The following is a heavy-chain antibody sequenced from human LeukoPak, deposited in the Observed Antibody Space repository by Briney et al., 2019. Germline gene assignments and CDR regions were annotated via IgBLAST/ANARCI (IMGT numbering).Heavy chain of an antibody. V-gene: IGHV4-34*09. CDR3: ARETRYFDWLLTYYFDY. J-gene: IGHJ4*02. CDR1: GGSFSGYY. Sequence: SETLSLTCAVYGGSFSGYYWSWIRQPPGKGLEWIGEINNSGSTNYNPSLKSRVTISVDTSKNQFSLKLSSVTAADTAVYYCARETRYFDWLLTYYFDYWGQGTLVTVSS. CDR2: INNSGST. D-gene: IGHD3-9*01.